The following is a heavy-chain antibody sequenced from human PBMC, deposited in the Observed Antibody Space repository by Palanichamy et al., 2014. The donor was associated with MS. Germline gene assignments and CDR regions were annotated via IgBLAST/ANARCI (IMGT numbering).Heavy chain of an antibody. CDR2: ISGGGSTT. CDR3: AKGAGPDSSGRY. J-gene: IGHJ4*02. V-gene: IGHV3-23*01. Sequence: EVQLLESGGGLVQPGGSLRLSCAASGSTFSSYDMNWVRQAPGKGLEWVSAISGGGSTTYYADSVKGRFTISRDNSKNTLYLQMNSLRAEDTAIYYCAKGAGPDSSGRYWGQGTLVTVSS. CDR1: GSTFSSYD. D-gene: IGHD3-22*01.